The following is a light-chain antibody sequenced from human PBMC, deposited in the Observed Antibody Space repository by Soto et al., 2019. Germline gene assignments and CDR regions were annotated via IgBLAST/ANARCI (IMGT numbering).Light chain of an antibody. J-gene: IGKJ4*01. V-gene: IGKV3-11*01. CDR2: DAS. CDR1: QSVGTY. Sequence: DTVLTQSPGTLSLSPGERATLSCRASQSVGTYLAWYQQKPGQAPRLLIYDASNRATGIPARFSGSGSGTDFTLTISSLEPEDFAVYYCQQRADWLAFGGGTKVEIK. CDR3: QQRADWLA.